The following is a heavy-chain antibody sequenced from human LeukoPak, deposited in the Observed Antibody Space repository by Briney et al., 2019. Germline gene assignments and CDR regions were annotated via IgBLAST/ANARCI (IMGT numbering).Heavy chain of an antibody. J-gene: IGHJ4*02. D-gene: IGHD4-17*01. CDR1: GFTFSSYA. CDR2: ITTAGET. CDR3: ARDQGRDYAPVGSATHAF. V-gene: IGHV3-23*01. Sequence: GGSLRLSCAASGFTFSSYAMSWVRLTPGKGLEWVSSITTAGETKYADSVKGRFATSRDPSKSTLFLQLSNLRVEDTAVYFCARDQGRDYAPVGSATHAFWGQGTLVAVSS.